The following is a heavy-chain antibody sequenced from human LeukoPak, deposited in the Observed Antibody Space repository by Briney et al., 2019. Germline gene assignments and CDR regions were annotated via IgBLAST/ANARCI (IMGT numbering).Heavy chain of an antibody. D-gene: IGHD3-10*01. Sequence: SETLSLTCTISGGSVSDYYWSWIRQSPGKGLEWIGYIYYTGSTTYNPSLKSRVTISLDTSRNQFSLKLNSVTAADTAVYYCAKSNGYGLIDIWGQGTMVTVSS. J-gene: IGHJ3*02. CDR1: GGSVSDYY. CDR2: IYYTGST. CDR3: AKSNGYGLIDI. V-gene: IGHV4-59*02.